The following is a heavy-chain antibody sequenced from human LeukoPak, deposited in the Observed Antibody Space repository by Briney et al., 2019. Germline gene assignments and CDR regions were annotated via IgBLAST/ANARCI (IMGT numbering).Heavy chain of an antibody. CDR1: GFTFSSYS. CDR2: ISSSSSYI. J-gene: IGHJ3*02. V-gene: IGHV3-21*01. D-gene: IGHD6-19*01. Sequence: PGGSLRLSCAASGFTFSSYSMNWVRQAPGKGLEWVSSISSSSSYIYYADSVKGRFTISRDNSKNTLYLQMNSLRAEDTAVYHCAKEWDSSGFDAFDIRGQGTMVTVSS. CDR3: AKEWDSSGFDAFDI.